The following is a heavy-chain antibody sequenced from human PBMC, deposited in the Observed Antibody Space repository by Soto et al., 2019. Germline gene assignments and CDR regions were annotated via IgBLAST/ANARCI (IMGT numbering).Heavy chain of an antibody. J-gene: IGHJ4*02. CDR1: GGSISPYC. CDR3: ARDPGYDSSGYYYFDY. D-gene: IGHD3-22*01. CDR2: IYYSGST. Sequence: SETLSLTCTVSGGSISPYCWSWIRQSPGKGLEWIGYIYYSGSTNYNPSFKSRVTISVDTSKSQFSLKLSSVTAADTAVYYCARDPGYDSSGYYYFDYWDQGTLVTVSS. V-gene: IGHV4-59*01.